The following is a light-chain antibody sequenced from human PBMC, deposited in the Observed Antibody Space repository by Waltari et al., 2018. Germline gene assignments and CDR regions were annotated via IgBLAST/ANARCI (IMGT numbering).Light chain of an antibody. CDR2: SNK. CDR3: QSYDNGLSGVV. V-gene: IGLV1-40*01. CDR1: RSNIGAGYD. Sequence: QSVLTQPPSVSGAPGQRVTISCTGSRSNIGAGYDVQWYRHLPGSAPKLLIFSNKKRPSGVLDRYSGSRSGTSASLTITGLQAEDEADYYCQSYDNGLSGVVFGGGTRLTVL. J-gene: IGLJ2*01.